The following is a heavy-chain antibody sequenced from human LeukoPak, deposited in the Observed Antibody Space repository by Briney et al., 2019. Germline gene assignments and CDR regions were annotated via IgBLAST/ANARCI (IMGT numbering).Heavy chain of an antibody. J-gene: IGHJ4*02. CDR2: INAGNGNT. CDR1: GYTFTSYA. V-gene: IGHV1-3*01. CDR3: ARVPRDSSSWYVY. D-gene: IGHD6-13*01. Sequence: ASVKVSCKASGYTFTSYAMHWVRQAPGQRLEWMGWINAGNGNTKYSQKFQDRVTITSDTSASTAYMELSSLRSEDTAVYYCARVPRDSSSWYVYWGQGTLVTVSS.